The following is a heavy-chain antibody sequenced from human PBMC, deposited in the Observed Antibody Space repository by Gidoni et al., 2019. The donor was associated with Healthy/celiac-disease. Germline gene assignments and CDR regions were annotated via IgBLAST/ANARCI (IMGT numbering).Heavy chain of an antibody. V-gene: IGHV3-48*02. CDR3: ARSIFPGIAVAGPSAD. Sequence: EVQLVESGGGLVQPGGSLGLSCAASGFTFRRYSMNWVRQAPGKGLEWVSDISSSSSTINYADSVKGRFTISRDKAKNSLYLQMNSLRDEDTAVYYCARSIFPGIAVAGPSADWGQGTLVTVSS. CDR2: ISSSSSTI. J-gene: IGHJ4*02. CDR1: GFTFRRYS. D-gene: IGHD6-19*01.